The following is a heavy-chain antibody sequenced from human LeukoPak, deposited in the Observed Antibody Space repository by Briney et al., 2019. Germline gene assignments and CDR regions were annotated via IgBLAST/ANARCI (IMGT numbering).Heavy chain of an antibody. CDR3: ARGAIAAADVDY. CDR2: IIPIFGTA. Sequence: SVKVSCKASGGTFSSYAISWVRQAPGQGLEWMGGIIPIFGTANYAQKFQGRVTITADKSTSTAYMELSSLRSEDTAVYYCARGAIAAADVDYWGQGTLVTVSS. D-gene: IGHD6-13*01. J-gene: IGHJ4*02. V-gene: IGHV1-69*06. CDR1: GGTFSSYA.